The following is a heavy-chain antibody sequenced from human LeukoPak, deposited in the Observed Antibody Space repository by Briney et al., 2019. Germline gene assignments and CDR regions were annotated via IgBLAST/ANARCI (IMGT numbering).Heavy chain of an antibody. J-gene: IGHJ6*03. Sequence: SVKVSCKASGGTFSSYAISWVGQAPGQGLEWMGGIIPIFGTANYAQKFQGRVTITTDESTSTAYMELSSLRSEDTAVYYCARRKVTMVRGTRYYYMDVWGKGTTVTVSS. D-gene: IGHD3-10*01. CDR3: ARRKVTMVRGTRYYYMDV. V-gene: IGHV1-69*05. CDR1: GGTFSSYA. CDR2: IIPIFGTA.